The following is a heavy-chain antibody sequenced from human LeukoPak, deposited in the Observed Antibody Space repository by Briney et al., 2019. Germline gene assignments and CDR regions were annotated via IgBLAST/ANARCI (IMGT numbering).Heavy chain of an antibody. Sequence: GGSLRLSCAASGFTFSSYWMSWVRQAPGKGLEWVANIKQDGTEKYYVEPVKGRFTISRDNAKNSLYLQMSSLRAEDTAVYYCTRDVGAAGYWGQGTLVTVSS. D-gene: IGHD6-13*01. V-gene: IGHV3-7*05. CDR2: IKQDGTEK. CDR1: GFTFSSYW. J-gene: IGHJ4*02. CDR3: TRDVGAAGY.